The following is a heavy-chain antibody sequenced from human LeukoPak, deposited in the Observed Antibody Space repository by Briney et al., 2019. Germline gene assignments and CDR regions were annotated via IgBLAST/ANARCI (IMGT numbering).Heavy chain of an antibody. J-gene: IGHJ3*02. D-gene: IGHD3-22*01. CDR1: GGSISSGDYY. CDR2: IYYSGST. CDR3: ARDVLYYYDSSGYPDAFDI. V-gene: IGHV4-30-4*01. Sequence: PSETLSLTCTVSGGSISSGDYYWSWIRQPPGKGLEWIGYIYYSGSTYYNPSLKSRVTISVDTSKNQFSLKLSSVTAADTAVCYCARDVLYYYDSSGYPDAFDIWGQGTMVTVSS.